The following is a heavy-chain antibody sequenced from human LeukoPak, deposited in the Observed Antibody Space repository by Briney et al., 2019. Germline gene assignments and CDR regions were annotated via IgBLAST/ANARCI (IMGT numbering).Heavy chain of an antibody. CDR3: ARDGSGSGSYLCWFDP. CDR1: GYTFTSYD. J-gene: IGHJ5*02. CDR2: MNPNSGNT. V-gene: IGHV1-8*01. Sequence: ASVKVSCKASGYTFTSYDINWVRQATGQGLEWMGWMNPNSGNTGYAQKFQGRVTMTRNTSISTAYMELSSLRSEDTAVYYCARDGSGSGSYLCWFDPWGQGTLVTVSS. D-gene: IGHD3-10*01.